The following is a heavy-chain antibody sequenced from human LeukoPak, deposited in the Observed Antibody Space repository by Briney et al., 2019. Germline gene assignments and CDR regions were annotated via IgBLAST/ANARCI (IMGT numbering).Heavy chain of an antibody. CDR1: GFTVSSKD. J-gene: IGHJ4*02. D-gene: IGHD5/OR15-5a*01. CDR2: IYRGGST. CDR3: ATYRVYGIDY. Sequence: GGSLRLSCAASGFTVSSKDMSWVRQAPGKGLEWVSVIYRGGSTYYVDSVKGRFTISRDNSKNTLYLQMNSLRVEDTAVYYCATYRVYGIDYWGQGTLVTVSS. V-gene: IGHV3-53*01.